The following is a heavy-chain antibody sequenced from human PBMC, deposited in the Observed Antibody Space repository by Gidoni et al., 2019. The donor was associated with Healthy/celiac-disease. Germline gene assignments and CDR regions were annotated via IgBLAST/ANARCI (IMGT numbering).Heavy chain of an antibody. J-gene: IGHJ3*02. Sequence: QVQLVQPGPDVKNPGPSVKVSCTASGFTFPSSAMQWVRQARGQRLEWIGWIVVGSGNTNYAQKCQERVTITRDMSTSTAYMELSSLRAEDTAVYYCAAGQVKGGSYYLAAFDIWGQGTMVTVSS. CDR2: IVVGSGNT. CDR3: AAGQVKGGSYYLAAFDI. D-gene: IGHD1-26*01. CDR1: GFTFPSSA. V-gene: IGHV1-58*02.